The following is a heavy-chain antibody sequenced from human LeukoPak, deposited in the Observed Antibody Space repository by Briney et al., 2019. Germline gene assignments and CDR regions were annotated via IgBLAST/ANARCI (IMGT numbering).Heavy chain of an antibody. CDR3: ARGGSCLFDY. Sequence: GASVKVSCKTSGGTFSSYAISWVRQAPGQGLEWMGWINPNSGGTNYAQKFQGRVTMTRDTSISTAYMELSRLRSDDTAVYYCARGGSCLFDYWGQGTLVTVSS. J-gene: IGHJ4*02. V-gene: IGHV1-2*02. D-gene: IGHD2-15*01. CDR1: GGTFSSYA. CDR2: INPNSGGT.